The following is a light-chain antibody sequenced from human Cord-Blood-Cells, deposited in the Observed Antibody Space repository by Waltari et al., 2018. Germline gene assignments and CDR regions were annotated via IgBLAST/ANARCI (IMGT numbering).Light chain of an antibody. CDR2: AAS. CDR1: QSISSY. Sequence: DLQMPQSPSSLSASVVDRVTIPCRASQSISSYLNWYQQKPGKAPKLLIYAASSLQSGVPSRFSGSGSGTDFTLTISSLQPEDFATYYCQQSYSTPFTFGPGTKVDIK. CDR3: QQSYSTPFT. J-gene: IGKJ3*01. V-gene: IGKV1-39*01.